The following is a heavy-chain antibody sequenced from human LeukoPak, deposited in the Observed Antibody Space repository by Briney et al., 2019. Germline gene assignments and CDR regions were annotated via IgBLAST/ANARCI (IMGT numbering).Heavy chain of an antibody. CDR3: ARRSLTYSSSWYILGYYFDY. Sequence: RGESLKISCKGSGYSFTSYWIGWVRQMPGKGLEWMGIIYPGDSDTRYSPSFQGQVTISADKSISTAYLQWSSLKASDTAMYYCARRSLTYSSSWYILGYYFDYWGQGTLVTVSS. CDR1: GYSFTSYW. D-gene: IGHD6-13*01. CDR2: IYPGDSDT. J-gene: IGHJ4*02. V-gene: IGHV5-51*01.